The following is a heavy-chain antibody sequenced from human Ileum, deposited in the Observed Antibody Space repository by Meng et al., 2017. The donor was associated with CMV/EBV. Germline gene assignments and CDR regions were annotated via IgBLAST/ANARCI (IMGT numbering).Heavy chain of an antibody. J-gene: IGHJ4*02. CDR1: GFTFSSNA. Sequence: GESLKISCAASGFTFSSNAMSWVRQAPGKGLEWVSAISYSGDTTSYADSMKGRVTISRDNSKNTLYLQMNSLRAEDTAIYYCAKEWGTTAGGTRGDFDYWGQGTLVTVSS. CDR2: ISYSGDTT. D-gene: IGHD6-13*01. CDR3: AKEWGTTAGGTRGDFDY. V-gene: IGHV3-23*01.